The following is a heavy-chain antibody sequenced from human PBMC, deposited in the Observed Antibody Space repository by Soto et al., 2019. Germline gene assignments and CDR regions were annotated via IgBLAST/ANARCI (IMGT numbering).Heavy chain of an antibody. Sequence: PSETLSLTCTVSGGSISSGGYYWSWIRQHPGKGLEWIGYIYYSGSTYYNPSLKSRVTISVDTSKNQFSLKLSSVTAADTAVYYCASVTRTCISTSCYRYYYGMDVWGQGTTVTVS. CDR3: ASVTRTCISTSCYRYYYGMDV. CDR1: GGSISSGGYY. CDR2: IYYSGST. J-gene: IGHJ6*02. V-gene: IGHV4-31*03. D-gene: IGHD2-2*02.